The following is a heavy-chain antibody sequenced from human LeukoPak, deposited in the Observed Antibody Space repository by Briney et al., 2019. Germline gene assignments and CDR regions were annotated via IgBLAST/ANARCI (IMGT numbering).Heavy chain of an antibody. J-gene: IGHJ5*02. D-gene: IGHD3-22*01. CDR3: AREKIGYYDSSGRGWFDP. CDR1: GGSISPYF. Sequence: PSETLSLTCSVSGGSISPYFWSWIRQPPGKGLEWIGYIYYSGSTNYNPSLKSRVTISVDTSKKQFSLKLNSVTAADTAVYYCAREKIGYYDSSGRGWFDPWGQGTLVTVSS. CDR2: IYYSGST. V-gene: IGHV4-59*12.